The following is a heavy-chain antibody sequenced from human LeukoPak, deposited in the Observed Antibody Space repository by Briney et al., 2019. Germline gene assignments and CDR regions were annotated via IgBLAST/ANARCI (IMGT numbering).Heavy chain of an antibody. CDR3: AKGTVAGHFYYYDMDV. V-gene: IGHV3-23*01. Sequence: GGSLRLSCAASGFTFSNYAMSWVRQAPGKGLEWVSGISGSGGSTYYVDSVKGRFTISRDNSKNTLYLQMNSLRAEDTAVFYCAKGTVAGHFYYYDMDVWGQGTTVTVSS. CDR1: GFTFSNYA. D-gene: IGHD6-19*01. CDR2: ISGSGGST. J-gene: IGHJ6*02.